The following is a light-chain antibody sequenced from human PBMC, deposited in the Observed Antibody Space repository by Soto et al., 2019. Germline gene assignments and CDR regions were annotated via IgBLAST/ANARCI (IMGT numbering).Light chain of an antibody. V-gene: IGKV1-5*01. J-gene: IGKJ5*01. Sequence: DIQMTQSPSTLSASVGDRVTITCRASESISKWLAWYQKKPGKAPKLLIYDASDLEVGVPSRFSGSGSGTEFTLAISSLQPDDFASYYCQQFEDFPRAIIFGQGTRLDLK. CDR2: DAS. CDR1: ESISKW. CDR3: QQFEDFPRAII.